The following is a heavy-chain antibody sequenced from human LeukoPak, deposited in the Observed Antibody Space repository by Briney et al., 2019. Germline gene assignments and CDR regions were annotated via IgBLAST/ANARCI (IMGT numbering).Heavy chain of an antibody. V-gene: IGHV3-48*03. CDR3: AELGITMIGGV. D-gene: IGHD3-10*02. J-gene: IGHJ6*04. Sequence: GGSLRLSCAASGFTFSSYEMNWVRQAPGKWLEWVSYISSSDGTIYYADSVKGRFTISRDNAQNSLYLQMNSLRAGDTAVYYCAELGITMIGGVWGKGTTVTISS. CDR1: GFTFSSYE. CDR2: ISSSDGTI.